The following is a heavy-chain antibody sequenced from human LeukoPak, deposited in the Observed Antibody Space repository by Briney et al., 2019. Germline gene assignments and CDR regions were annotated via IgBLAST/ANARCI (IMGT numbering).Heavy chain of an antibody. CDR3: ARDQLYGGNSGYYYYYGMDV. CDR2: SYSGGST. Sequence: GGSLRLSCAASGFTVSSNYMSWVRQAPRKGLEWVSVSYSGGSTYYADSVKGRFTISRDNSKNTLYLQMNSLRAEDTAVYYCARDQLYGGNSGYYYYYGMDVWGQGTTVTVSS. V-gene: IGHV3-66*02. CDR1: GFTVSSNY. J-gene: IGHJ6*02. D-gene: IGHD4-23*01.